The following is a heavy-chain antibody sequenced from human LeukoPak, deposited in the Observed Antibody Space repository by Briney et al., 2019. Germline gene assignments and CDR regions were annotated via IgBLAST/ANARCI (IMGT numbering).Heavy chain of an antibody. Sequence: SETLSLTCIVSGGSISSYYWTWIRQPPGKGLEWLGYIYYSGSTSYNPSLKSRVIISLDTPKDQFSLKLSSVTAADTAVYYCAREGGSSWSTFDYWGQGTLVTVSS. D-gene: IGHD6-13*01. CDR1: GGSISSYY. CDR3: AREGGSSWSTFDY. CDR2: IYYSGST. V-gene: IGHV4-59*01. J-gene: IGHJ4*02.